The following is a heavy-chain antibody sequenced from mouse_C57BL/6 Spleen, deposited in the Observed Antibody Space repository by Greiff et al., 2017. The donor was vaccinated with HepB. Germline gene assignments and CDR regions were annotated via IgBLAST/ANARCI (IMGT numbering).Heavy chain of an antibody. CDR1: GFNIKDDY. CDR2: IDPENGDT. Sequence: EVKLMESGAELVRPGASVKLSCTASGFNIKDDYMHWVKQRPEQGLEWIGWIDPENGDTEYASKFQGKATITADTSSNTAYLQLSSLTSEDTAVYYCTTPLTGYYAMDYWGQGTSVTVSS. CDR3: TTPLTGYYAMDY. V-gene: IGHV14-4*01. J-gene: IGHJ4*01. D-gene: IGHD4-1*01.